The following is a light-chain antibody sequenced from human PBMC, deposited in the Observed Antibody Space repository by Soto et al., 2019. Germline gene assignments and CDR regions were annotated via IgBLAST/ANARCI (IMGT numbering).Light chain of an antibody. CDR3: LLYYGGTQV. Sequence: QTVVTQEPSLTVSPGGTVTLTCASSTGAVTSGHYPNWFQQKPGQAPRSLIYGTSNKNSWTPARFSGSLLGGKAALTLSGVQPEEEAEYYCLLYYGGTQVFGGGTKLTVL. CDR2: GTS. CDR1: TGAVTSGHY. V-gene: IGLV7-43*01. J-gene: IGLJ2*01.